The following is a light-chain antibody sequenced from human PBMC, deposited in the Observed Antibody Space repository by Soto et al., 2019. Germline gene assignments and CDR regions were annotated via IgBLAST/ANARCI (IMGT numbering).Light chain of an antibody. Sequence: EIKMAQSPDTLSVSPGERATLSCRASQSISSKLAWYQQRPGQAPRLLIYVASTRATGVPVRFRGGGSGTEFTLTISGLQSEDFAVYCCQQYDKWPPTFGGGTKVEIK. V-gene: IGKV3-15*01. CDR3: QQYDKWPPT. J-gene: IGKJ4*01. CDR1: QSISSK. CDR2: VAS.